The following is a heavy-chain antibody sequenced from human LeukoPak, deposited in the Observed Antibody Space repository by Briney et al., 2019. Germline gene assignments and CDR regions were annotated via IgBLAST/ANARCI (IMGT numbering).Heavy chain of an antibody. V-gene: IGHV3-48*03. J-gene: IGHJ4*02. CDR1: GFTFSSYE. D-gene: IGHD3-16*01. Sequence: PGGSLRLSCGASGFTFSSYEMIWVRQTPGKGLEWVAYISSSGTSIQYADSVKGRFTISRDNAKNSLHLQMNSLRDEDTAVYYCVRDGRRDIAGVMRLFDSWGQGTPVTVSS. CDR2: ISSSGTSI. CDR3: VRDGRRDIAGVMRLFDS.